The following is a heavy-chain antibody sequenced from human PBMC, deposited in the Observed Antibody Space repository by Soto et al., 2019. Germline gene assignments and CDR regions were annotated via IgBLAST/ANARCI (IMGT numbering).Heavy chain of an antibody. D-gene: IGHD1-7*01. V-gene: IGHV1-18*01. CDR2: ISAYNGNT. CDR3: ARGGGGTGTTTDYYYYGMDV. CDR1: GYTFTSYG. Sequence: VKVSCKASGYTFTSYGISWVRQAPGQGLEWMGWISAYNGNTNYAQKLQGRVTMTTDTSTSTAYMELRSLRSDDTAVYYCARGGGGTGTTTDYYYYGMDVWGQGTTVTVS. J-gene: IGHJ6*02.